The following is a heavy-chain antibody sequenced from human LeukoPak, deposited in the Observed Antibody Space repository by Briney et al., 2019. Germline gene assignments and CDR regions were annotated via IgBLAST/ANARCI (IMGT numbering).Heavy chain of an antibody. CDR1: GFTLTSYE. V-gene: IGHV3-15*01. CDR3: TTVAQW. Sequence: GGSLRLSCAASGFTLTSYEMNWVRQAPGKGLEWVGRIRTKSDGETTEYAAPVKGRFTISRDDSENMLYLQMSYLKTEDTAVYYCTTVAQWWGQGTLVSVSS. CDR2: IRTKSDGETT. J-gene: IGHJ4*02. D-gene: IGHD6-19*01.